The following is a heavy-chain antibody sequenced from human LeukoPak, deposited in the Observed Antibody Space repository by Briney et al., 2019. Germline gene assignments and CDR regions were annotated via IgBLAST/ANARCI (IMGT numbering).Heavy chain of an antibody. D-gene: IGHD3-3*01. Sequence: PSQTLSLTCAVSGGSISSGGYSWSWIRQPPGKGLEWIGYIYHSGSTYYNPSLKSRVTISVDRSKNQFSLKLSSVTAADTAVYYCARGGVVIPYNWFDPWGQGTPVTVSS. J-gene: IGHJ5*02. CDR2: IYHSGST. V-gene: IGHV4-30-2*01. CDR1: GGSISSGGYS. CDR3: ARGGVVIPYNWFDP.